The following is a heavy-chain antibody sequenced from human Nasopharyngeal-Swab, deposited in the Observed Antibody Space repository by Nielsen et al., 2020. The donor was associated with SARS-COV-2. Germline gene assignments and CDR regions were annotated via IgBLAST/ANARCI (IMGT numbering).Heavy chain of an antibody. D-gene: IGHD5-12*01. V-gene: IGHV3-21*01. Sequence: GRSLKISCAASGFTFSSYSMNWVRQAPGKGLEWVSSISSSSSYIYYADSVKGRFTISRDNAKNSLYLQMNSLRAEDTAVYYCARDGATIYGMDVWGQGTTVTVSS. CDR2: ISSSSSYI. J-gene: IGHJ6*02. CDR3: ARDGATIYGMDV. CDR1: GFTFSSYS.